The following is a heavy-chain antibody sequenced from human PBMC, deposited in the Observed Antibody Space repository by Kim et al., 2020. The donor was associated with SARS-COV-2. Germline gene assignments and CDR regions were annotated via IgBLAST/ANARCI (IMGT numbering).Heavy chain of an antibody. CDR2: T. Sequence: TSDAQKFQGRVTMTRDTSTSTVYMELSSLRSEDTAVYYCARQFTPYGMDVWGQGTTVTVSS. J-gene: IGHJ6*02. D-gene: IGHD6-19*01. CDR3: ARQFTPYGMDV. V-gene: IGHV1-46*01.